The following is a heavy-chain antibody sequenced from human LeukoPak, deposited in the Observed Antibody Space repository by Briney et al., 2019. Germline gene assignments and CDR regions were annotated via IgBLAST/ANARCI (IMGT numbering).Heavy chain of an antibody. CDR2: ISSSSSYI. D-gene: IGHD1-26*01. CDR1: GFTFSSYW. Sequence: PGGSLRLSCAAFGFTFSSYWMHWVRQAPGKGLEWVSSISSSSSYIYYADSVKGRFTISRDNAKNSLYLQMNSLRAEDTAVYYCATFGSSLAFDIWGQGTMVTVSS. V-gene: IGHV3-21*01. CDR3: ATFGSSLAFDI. J-gene: IGHJ3*02.